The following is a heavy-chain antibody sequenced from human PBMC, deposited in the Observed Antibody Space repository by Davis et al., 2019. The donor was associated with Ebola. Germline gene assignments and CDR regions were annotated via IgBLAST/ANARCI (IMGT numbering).Heavy chain of an antibody. V-gene: IGHV1-46*01. CDR2: INTSAGST. J-gene: IGHJ4*02. CDR1: GYTFTTYH. CDR3: AREEDY. Sequence: ASVKVSCKASGYTFTTYHIHWVRQAPGQGLEWLGIINTSAGSTFSAQKFQGRVTLTRDTSTSTVYMELSSLTSEDTAVYFCAREEDYWGQGTLVTASS.